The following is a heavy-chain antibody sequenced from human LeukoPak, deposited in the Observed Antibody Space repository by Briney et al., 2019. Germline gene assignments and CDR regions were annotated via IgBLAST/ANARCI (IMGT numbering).Heavy chain of an antibody. V-gene: IGHV4-34*01. Sequence: SETLSLTCAVYGGSFSGYYWSWIRQPPGKGLEWIGEINHSGSTNYNPSLKSRVTISVDTSKNQFSLKLSSVAAADTAVYYCARLRRYYGSGSYQIIAYRYYYMDVWGKGTTVTISS. CDR2: INHSGST. CDR3: ARLRRYYGSGSYQIIAYRYYYMDV. CDR1: GGSFSGYY. D-gene: IGHD3-10*01. J-gene: IGHJ6*03.